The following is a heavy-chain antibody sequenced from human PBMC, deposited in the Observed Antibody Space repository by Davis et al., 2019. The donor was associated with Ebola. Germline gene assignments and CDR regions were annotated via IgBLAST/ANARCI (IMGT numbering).Heavy chain of an antibody. D-gene: IGHD1-1*01. CDR1: GYSFPSHW. Sequence: GESLKISCKGSGYSFPSHWIAWVRQMPGKGLEWIGIFYPGDSDTRYSPSFQGQVTLSADKSLATAYLQWTSLKTSDTVMYYCAGLENVEHYWGQGTLVSVSS. CDR3: AGLENVEHY. CDR2: FYPGDSDT. J-gene: IGHJ4*02. V-gene: IGHV5-51*01.